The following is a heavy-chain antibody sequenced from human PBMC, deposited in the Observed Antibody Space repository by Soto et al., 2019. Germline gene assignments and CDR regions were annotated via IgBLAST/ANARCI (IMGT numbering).Heavy chain of an antibody. CDR3: ARVRLGGAYGSGNYGMDV. CDR1: GGSISSYY. CDR2: IYYSGST. J-gene: IGHJ6*02. V-gene: IGHV4-59*01. D-gene: IGHD3-10*01. Sequence: QVQLQESGPGLVKPSETLSLTCTVSGGSISSYYWSWIRQPPGKGLEWIGYIYYSGSTNYNPSLKSQGTISVDTSKNQFSLKLSAVTAEDTAVYYCARVRLGGAYGSGNYGMDVWGQGTTVTVSS.